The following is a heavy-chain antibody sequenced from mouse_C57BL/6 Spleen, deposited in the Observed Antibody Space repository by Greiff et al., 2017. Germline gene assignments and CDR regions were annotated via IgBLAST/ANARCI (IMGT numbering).Heavy chain of an antibody. CDR3: ARGDYFDY. CDR2: IDPSDSYT. Sequence: VQLQQPGAELVMPGASVKLSCKASGYTFTSYWMHWVKQRPGQGLEWIGEIDPSDSYTNYNQKFKGKSRLTVDKSSSTAYMQLSSLTSEDSAVYYCARGDYFDYWGQGTTLTVSS. J-gene: IGHJ2*01. CDR1: GYTFTSYW. V-gene: IGHV1-69*01.